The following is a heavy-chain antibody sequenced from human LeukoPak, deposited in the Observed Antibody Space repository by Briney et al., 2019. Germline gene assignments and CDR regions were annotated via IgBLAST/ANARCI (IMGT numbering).Heavy chain of an antibody. J-gene: IGHJ1*01. Sequence: GGSLRLSCAASGFTFNYFWRHWVRQVPGEGLVWVAGINNDGTATYYADSVKGRFTISRDNSKNTVYLQMNGLRAEDTTVYYCATVSEYWGQGTLVPVSS. V-gene: IGHV3-74*01. CDR1: GFTFNYFW. CDR2: INNDGTAT. CDR3: ATVSEY.